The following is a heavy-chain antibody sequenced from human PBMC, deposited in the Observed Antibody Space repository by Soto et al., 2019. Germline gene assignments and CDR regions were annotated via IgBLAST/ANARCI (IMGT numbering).Heavy chain of an antibody. Sequence: GGSLRLSCAASGFIFRDYWMTWVRQVPGKGLEWVANINQDGREKCYMDSVKGRFTISRDNAKNPLDLQMNSLRADDTAVYYCPRDPQDYWGQRTLVTVSA. V-gene: IGHV3-7*01. CDR3: PRDPQDY. J-gene: IGHJ4*01. CDR2: INQDGREK. CDR1: GFIFRDYW.